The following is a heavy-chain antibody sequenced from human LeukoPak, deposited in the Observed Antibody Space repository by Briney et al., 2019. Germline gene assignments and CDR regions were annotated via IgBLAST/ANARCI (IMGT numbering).Heavy chain of an antibody. CDR2: ISSSRSYI. Sequence: GGSLRLSCAASGFTFSSYSMNWVRQAPGKGLEWVSSISSSRSYIYYADSVKGRFTISRDNAKNSLYLQMNSLRAEDTAVYYCASSRSYYYGSGSYYGNWFDPWGQGTLVTVSS. CDR3: ASSRSYYYGSGSYYGNWFDP. J-gene: IGHJ5*02. D-gene: IGHD3-10*01. CDR1: GFTFSSYS. V-gene: IGHV3-21*01.